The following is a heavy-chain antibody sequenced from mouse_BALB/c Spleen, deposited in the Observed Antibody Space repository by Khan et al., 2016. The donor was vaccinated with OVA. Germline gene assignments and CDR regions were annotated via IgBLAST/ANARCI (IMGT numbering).Heavy chain of an antibody. D-gene: IGHD1-1*01. J-gene: IGHJ3*01. V-gene: IGHV1-7*01. CDR1: GYTFTSYW. CDR3: ANRRSSSGWFAY. CDR2: INPSTGYS. Sequence: QVQLKQSGAELAKPGASVKMSCKASGYTFTSYWMHWVKQRPGQGLEWIGYINPSTGYSEYNQKFKDKATLTADKSSSTAYMQLSSLPSDDSAVYYCANRRSSSGWFAYWGQGTLVTVSA.